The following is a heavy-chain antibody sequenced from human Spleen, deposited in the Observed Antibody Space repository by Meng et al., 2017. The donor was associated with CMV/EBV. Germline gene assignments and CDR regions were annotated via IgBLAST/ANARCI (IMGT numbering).Heavy chain of an antibody. D-gene: IGHD6-13*01. CDR1: GFTFDDYG. CDR3: ARDWGQQLGSAYYYYGMDV. CDR2: INWNGGST. Sequence: GESLKISCAASGFTFDDYGMSWVRQAPGKGLEWVSGINWNGGSTGYADSVKGRFTISRDNAKNSLYLQMNSLRAEDTALYYCARDWGQQLGSAYYYYGMDVWGQGTTVTVSS. V-gene: IGHV3-20*04. J-gene: IGHJ6*02.